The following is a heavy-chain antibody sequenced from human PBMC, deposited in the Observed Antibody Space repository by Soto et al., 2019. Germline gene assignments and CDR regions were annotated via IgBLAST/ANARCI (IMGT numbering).Heavy chain of an antibody. V-gene: IGHV1-2*02. Sequence: ASVKVSCKASGYTFTGYYLHWVRQAPGQGLEWMGWINAHNGDTNNAQKFQGRVTMTRDTSINTAYMELSRLRSDDTAVYFCARERYYDSSGDYGFDIWGQGXTVTV. CDR3: ARERYYDSSGDYGFDI. CDR2: INAHNGDT. CDR1: GYTFTGYY. D-gene: IGHD3-22*01. J-gene: IGHJ3*02.